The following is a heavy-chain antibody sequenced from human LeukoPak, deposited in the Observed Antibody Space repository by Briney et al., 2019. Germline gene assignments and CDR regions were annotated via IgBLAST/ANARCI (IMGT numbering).Heavy chain of an antibody. D-gene: IGHD6-19*01. CDR2: IYWDDDK. CDR1: GFSLSTSGVG. V-gene: IGHV2-5*02. J-gene: IGHJ4*02. Sequence: SGPTLVKPTQTLTLTCTFSGFSLSTSGVGVGWIRQPPGKALEWLALIYWDDDKRYSPSLKSRLTITKDTSKNQVVITMTNVDPVDTATYYCAHSVGYGSGWTPDYWGQGTLVTVSS. CDR3: AHSVGYGSGWTPDY.